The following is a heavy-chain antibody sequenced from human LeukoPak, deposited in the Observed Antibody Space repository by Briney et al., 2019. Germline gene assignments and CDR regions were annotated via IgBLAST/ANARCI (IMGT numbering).Heavy chain of an antibody. V-gene: IGHV1-8*01. CDR1: GYTFTSYD. Sequence: GASVKVSCKASGYTFTSYDINWVRQATGQGLEWMGWMNPNSGNTGYAQKFQGRVTMTRNTSISTAYMELSSLRSEDTAVYYCASNLGDTDDAFDIWGQGTMVTVSS. J-gene: IGHJ3*02. CDR2: MNPNSGNT. CDR3: ASNLGDTDDAFDI. D-gene: IGHD5-18*01.